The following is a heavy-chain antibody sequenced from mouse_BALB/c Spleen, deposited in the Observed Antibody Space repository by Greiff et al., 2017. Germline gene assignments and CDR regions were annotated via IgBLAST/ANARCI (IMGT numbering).Heavy chain of an antibody. CDR1: GFTFTDYY. CDR2: IRNKANGYTT. J-gene: IGHJ4*01. CDR3: ARSFITTVAMDY. V-gene: IGHV7-3*02. Sequence: EVQRVESGGGLVQPGGSLRLSCATSGFTFTDYYKSWVRQPPGKALEWLGFIRNKANGYTTEYSASVKGRFTISRDNSQTILYLQMNTLRAEDSATYYCARSFITTVAMDYWGQGTSVTVSS. D-gene: IGHD1-1*01.